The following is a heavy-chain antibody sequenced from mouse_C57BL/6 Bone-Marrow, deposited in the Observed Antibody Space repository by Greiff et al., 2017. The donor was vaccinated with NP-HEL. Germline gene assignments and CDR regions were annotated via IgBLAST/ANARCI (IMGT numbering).Heavy chain of an antibody. V-gene: IGHV5-12*01. CDR1: GFTFSDYY. Sequence: EVKVVESGGGLVQPGGSLKLSCAASGFTFSDYYMYWVRQTPEKRLEWVAYISNGGGSTYYPDTVKGRFTISRDNAKNTLYLQMSRLKSEDTAMYYCARHEGPAYYSNLYYAMDYWGQGTSVTVSS. CDR2: ISNGGGST. D-gene: IGHD2-5*01. CDR3: ARHEGPAYYSNLYYAMDY. J-gene: IGHJ4*01.